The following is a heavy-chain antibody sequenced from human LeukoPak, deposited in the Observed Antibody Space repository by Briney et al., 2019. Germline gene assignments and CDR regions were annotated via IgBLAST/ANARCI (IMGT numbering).Heavy chain of an antibody. D-gene: IGHD2-8*01. CDR1: GYTFTGYY. CDR2: INPSSGGT. J-gene: IGHJ6*03. Sequence: ASVKVSCKASGYTFTGYYMHWVRQAPGQGLEWMGWINPSSGGTNYAQKFQGRVTMTRDTSISTGYMELSRLRSDDTAVYYCARGGLRVMVYRLYYMDVWGKGTTVTVSS. CDR3: ARGGLRVMVYRLYYMDV. V-gene: IGHV1-2*02.